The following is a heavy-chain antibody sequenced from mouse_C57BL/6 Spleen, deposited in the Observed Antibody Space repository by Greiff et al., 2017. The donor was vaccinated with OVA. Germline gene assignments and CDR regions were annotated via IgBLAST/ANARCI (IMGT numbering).Heavy chain of an antibody. J-gene: IGHJ1*03. CDR3: ARRLGSFDV. CDR1: GYTFTSYW. D-gene: IGHD1-2*01. V-gene: IGHV1-55*01. Sequence: VKLVEPGAELVKPGASVKMSCKASGYTFTSYWITWVKQRPGQGLEWIGDIYPGSGSTNYNEKFKSKATLTVDTSSSTAYMRLCSLTSEDSPVSFCARRLGSFDVWGTETTRTVSS. CDR2: IYPGSGST.